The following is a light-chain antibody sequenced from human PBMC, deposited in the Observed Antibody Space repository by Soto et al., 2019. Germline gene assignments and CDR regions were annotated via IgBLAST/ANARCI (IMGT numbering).Light chain of an antibody. CDR3: CSYVGSSRTWV. CDR2: DVD. J-gene: IGLJ3*02. Sequence: QSVLTQPRSVSGSPGQSVTISCAGTRSDVGGFNYVSWYQHHPGKAPKLTIYDVDKRPSGVPDRFSGSKSGNTASLTTSGLQAEDEADYYCCSYVGSSRTWVFGGGTKLTVL. CDR1: RSDVGGFNY. V-gene: IGLV2-11*01.